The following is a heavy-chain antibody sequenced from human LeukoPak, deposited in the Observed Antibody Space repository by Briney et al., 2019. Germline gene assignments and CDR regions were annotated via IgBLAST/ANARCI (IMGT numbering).Heavy chain of an antibody. J-gene: IGHJ4*02. V-gene: IGHV4-4*07. Sequence: SETLSLTCSVSGGSVSDYYWTWIRQPAGKGLEWIGRFYTSGNTNYSPSPKSRVTISVDTSKNQFSLKLSSVTAADTAVYYCARDGQTGSYSSGWHGGFDYWGQGTLVTVSS. CDR3: ARDGQTGSYSSGWHGGFDY. CDR1: GGSVSDYY. D-gene: IGHD6-19*01. CDR2: FYTSGNT.